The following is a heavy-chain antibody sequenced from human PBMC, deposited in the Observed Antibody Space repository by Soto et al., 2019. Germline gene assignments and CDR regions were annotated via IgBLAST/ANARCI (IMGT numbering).Heavy chain of an antibody. CDR1: GYTFTSYD. CDR3: ARTLYGDNVDY. CDR2: MNPNSGNT. D-gene: IGHD4-17*01. V-gene: IGHV1-8*01. Sequence: QVQLVQSGAEVKKPGASVKVSCKASGYTFTSYDINWVRQATGQGLEWMGWMNPNSGNTGYAQKFQGRXPXTXXTSISPAYMELSSLRSEDTAVYYCARTLYGDNVDYWGQGTLVTVSP. J-gene: IGHJ4*02.